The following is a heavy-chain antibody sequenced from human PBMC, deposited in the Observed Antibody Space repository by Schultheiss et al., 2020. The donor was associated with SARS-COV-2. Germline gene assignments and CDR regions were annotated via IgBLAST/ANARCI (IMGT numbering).Heavy chain of an antibody. J-gene: IGHJ2*01. CDR2: IYHSGST. V-gene: IGHV4-39*01. D-gene: IGHD2-2*01. CDR3: ARHGSGDFSSYWYFDL. CDR1: GGSISSSSYY. Sequence: SETLSLTCTVSGGSISSSSYYWGWIRQPPGKGLEWIGSIYHSGSTYYNPSLKSRVTMSVDKSKNQFSLRLSSVTAADTAVYYCARHGSGDFSSYWYFDLWGRGTLVTVSS.